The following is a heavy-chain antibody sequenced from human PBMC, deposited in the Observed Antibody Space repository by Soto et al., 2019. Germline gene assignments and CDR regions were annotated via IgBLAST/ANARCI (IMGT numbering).Heavy chain of an antibody. CDR1: GYTLTELA. CDR2: FDPEDGET. J-gene: IGHJ6*02. CDR3: ATDTYYDFWSGPGV. Sequence: ASVKVSCKISGYTLTELAIHWGRQAPGKGLEWMGGFDPEDGETIYAQKFQGRVTMTEDTSTDTAYMELSSLRSEDTAVYYCATDTYYDFWSGPGVWGQGTTVTVSS. D-gene: IGHD3-3*01. V-gene: IGHV1-24*01.